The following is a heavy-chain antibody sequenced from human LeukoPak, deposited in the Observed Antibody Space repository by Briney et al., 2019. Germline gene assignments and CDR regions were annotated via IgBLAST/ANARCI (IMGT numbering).Heavy chain of an antibody. D-gene: IGHD5-12*01. Sequence: PGGSLRLSCAASGFTFSSYWMHWVRQAPGKGLVSVSRINGDGSSTNYADSVRGRFTISRDNAKNTLYLQMNSLRAEDTAVFYCARDPYSGYDRSLDVWGQGTTVTVSS. J-gene: IGHJ6*02. CDR2: INGDGSST. CDR1: GFTFSSYW. CDR3: ARDPYSGYDRSLDV. V-gene: IGHV3-74*01.